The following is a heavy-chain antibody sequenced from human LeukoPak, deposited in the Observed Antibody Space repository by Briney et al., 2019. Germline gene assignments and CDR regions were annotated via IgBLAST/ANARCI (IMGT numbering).Heavy chain of an antibody. Sequence: GGSLRLSCAASGFTFSSYGMHWVRQAPGKGLEWVAVISYDGSNKYYADSVKGRFTISRDNSKNTLYLQMNSLRAEDTAVYYCAKDRNMVRGVFGAWGQGTLVTVSP. D-gene: IGHD3-10*01. CDR2: ISYDGSNK. J-gene: IGHJ4*02. CDR3: AKDRNMVRGVFGA. V-gene: IGHV3-30*18. CDR1: GFTFSSYG.